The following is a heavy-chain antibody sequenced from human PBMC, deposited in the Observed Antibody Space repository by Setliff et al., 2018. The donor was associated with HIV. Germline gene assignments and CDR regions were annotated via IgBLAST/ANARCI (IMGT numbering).Heavy chain of an antibody. V-gene: IGHV5-51*01. D-gene: IGHD3-16*01. J-gene: IGHJ3*02. Sequence: GESLKISCQGSGYNFVDYSIAWVRQVPGKGLEWMGIIYPVDSETRYSPSFQGQVTISADKSINTAYLQWTTLKASDSAMYYCARLMITFGGVVSPQNAFDIWGQGTMVTVSS. CDR2: IYPVDSET. CDR3: ARLMITFGGVVSPQNAFDI. CDR1: GYNFVDYS.